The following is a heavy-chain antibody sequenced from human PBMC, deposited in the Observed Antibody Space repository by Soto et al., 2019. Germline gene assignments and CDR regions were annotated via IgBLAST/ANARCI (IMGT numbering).Heavy chain of an antibody. Sequence: QVQLVESGGGVVQPWRSLRLSCVASGFTFSTYGMHWVRQAPGKGLEWVTVISNDGSKKFYIDSLKGRFTISRDNSKNTLYLQMNSLRPEDTAVYYCAKGVDSTGYYNFDYWGQGTLVTVSS. CDR3: AKGVDSTGYYNFDY. CDR1: GFTFSTYG. V-gene: IGHV3-30*18. J-gene: IGHJ4*02. CDR2: ISNDGSKK. D-gene: IGHD3-22*01.